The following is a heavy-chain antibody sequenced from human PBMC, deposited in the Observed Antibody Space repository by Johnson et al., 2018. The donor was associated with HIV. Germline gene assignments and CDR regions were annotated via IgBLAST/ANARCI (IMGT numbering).Heavy chain of an antibody. CDR3: ARDVRMDKAFDI. Sequence: VQLVESGGGVVQPGGSLRLSCAASGFTFSSYAMHWVRQAPGKGLEWVADISYDGSNKYYADSVKGRFTISRDNSKNTLYLQMNSLGAEDTAVYYCARDVRMDKAFDIWGQGTMVTVSS. V-gene: IGHV3-30*14. CDR1: GFTFSSYA. CDR2: ISYDGSNK. D-gene: IGHD2-15*01. J-gene: IGHJ3*02.